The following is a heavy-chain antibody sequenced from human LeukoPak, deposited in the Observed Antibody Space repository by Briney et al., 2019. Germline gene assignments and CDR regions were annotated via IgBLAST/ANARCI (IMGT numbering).Heavy chain of an antibody. CDR1: GGSFSGYY. CDR2: INHSGST. Sequence: PSETLSLTCAVYGGSFSGYYWSWLRQPPGKGLEWIGEINHSGSTNYNPSLKSRVTISVDTSKNQFSLKLSSVTAADTAVYYCAREDCSGGSCYYFDYWGQGTLVTVSS. V-gene: IGHV4-34*01. J-gene: IGHJ4*02. CDR3: AREDCSGGSCYYFDY. D-gene: IGHD2-15*01.